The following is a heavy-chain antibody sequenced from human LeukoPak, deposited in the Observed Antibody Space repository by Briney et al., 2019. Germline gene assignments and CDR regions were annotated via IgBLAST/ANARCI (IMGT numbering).Heavy chain of an antibody. Sequence: PSETLSLTCTVSGGSISNKYWSWIRQPPGKGLEWIGYIYYSGSTNYNPSLKSRVTILVDTSKNQFSLKLSSVTAADTAVYYCARDRTGRNTAQDDYWGQGTLVTVSS. CDR2: IYYSGST. CDR3: ARDRTGRNTAQDDY. V-gene: IGHV4-59*01. J-gene: IGHJ4*02. D-gene: IGHD5-18*01. CDR1: GGSISNKY.